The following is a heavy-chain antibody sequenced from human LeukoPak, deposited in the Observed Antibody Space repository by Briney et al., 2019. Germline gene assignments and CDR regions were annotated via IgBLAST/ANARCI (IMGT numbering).Heavy chain of an antibody. V-gene: IGHV3-23*01. D-gene: IGHD3-10*01. CDR1: GFTFSSYA. J-gene: IGHJ4*02. Sequence: GGSLRLSCAASGFTFSSYAMSWVRQAPGKGLEWVSAIRGSGGSTYYADSVKGRFTISRDNSKNTLYLQMNSLRAEDTAVYYCAIYYGSGSYRPFDYWGQGTLVTVSS. CDR2: IRGSGGST. CDR3: AIYYGSGSYRPFDY.